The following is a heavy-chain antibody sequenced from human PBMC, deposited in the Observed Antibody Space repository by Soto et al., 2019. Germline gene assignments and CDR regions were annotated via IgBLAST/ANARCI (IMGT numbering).Heavy chain of an antibody. CDR2: ISWNSGNI. CDR1: GFTFDDYA. Sequence: EVQLVESGGGLVQPGRSLRLSCEASGFTFDDYAMHWVRQARGKGLEWVSGISWNSGNIGYADSVKGRFTIPRDNAKNSLYLQMNSLRAEDTALYYCAKSQQQLVIPYFDYWGQGTLVTVSS. V-gene: IGHV3-9*01. J-gene: IGHJ4*02. D-gene: IGHD6-13*01. CDR3: AKSQQQLVIPYFDY.